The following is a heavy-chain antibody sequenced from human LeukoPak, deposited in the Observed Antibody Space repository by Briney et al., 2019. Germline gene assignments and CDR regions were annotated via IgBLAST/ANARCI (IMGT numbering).Heavy chain of an antibody. Sequence: IXXXYWSWXRQPAGKGXEWIWRIYTSGSTNYNPSLKSRVTMSVDTSKNQFSLKLSSVTAADTAVYYCARALRGYNFDYWGQGTLVTVSS. CDR1: IXXXY. CDR2: IYTSGST. J-gene: IGHJ4*02. V-gene: IGHV4-4*07. CDR3: ARALRGYNFDY. D-gene: IGHD5-18*01.